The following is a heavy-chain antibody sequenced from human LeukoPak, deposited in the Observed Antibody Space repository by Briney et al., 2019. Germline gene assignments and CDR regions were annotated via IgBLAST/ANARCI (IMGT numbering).Heavy chain of an antibody. CDR2: IIPILGIA. J-gene: IGHJ4*02. D-gene: IGHD2-21*02. V-gene: IGHV1-69*04. CDR1: GGTFSSYA. Sequence: ASVTVSFTASGGTFSSYAVSWVRQPPGQGLEWMGRIIPILGIANYAQKFQGRVTITADKSTTTAYMELSSLRSEDTAVYYCARDGYCGGDCYYHDHWGQGTLVTVSS. CDR3: ARDGYCGGDCYYHDH.